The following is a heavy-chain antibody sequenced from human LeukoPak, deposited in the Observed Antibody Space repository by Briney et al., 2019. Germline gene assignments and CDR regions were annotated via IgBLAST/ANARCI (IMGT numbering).Heavy chain of an antibody. CDR1: GYTFTSYA. D-gene: IGHD3-10*01. V-gene: IGHV1-3*01. Sequence: ASVKVSCKASGYTFTSYAMHWVRQAPGQRLEWMGWINAGNGNTKYSQKFQGRVTMTRDTSISTAYMELSGLRSDDTAVYYCARVNAAWVGSGSWDYWGQGTLVTVSS. CDR2: INAGNGNT. CDR3: ARVNAAWVGSGSWDY. J-gene: IGHJ4*02.